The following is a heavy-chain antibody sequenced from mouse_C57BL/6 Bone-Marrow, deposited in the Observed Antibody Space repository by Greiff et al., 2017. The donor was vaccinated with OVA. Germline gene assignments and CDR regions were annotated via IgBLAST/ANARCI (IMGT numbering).Heavy chain of an antibody. CDR3: ARSIAEGFFAY. V-gene: IGHV1-69*01. CDR1: GYTFTSYW. Sequence: QVQLQQPGAELVMPGASVKLSCKASGYTFTSYWMHWVKQRPGQGLEWIGEIDPSDSYTNYNQKFKCKSTLTVDKSSSTAYMQLSSLTSEDSAVYYCARSIAEGFFAYWGQGTLVTVSA. J-gene: IGHJ3*01. CDR2: IDPSDSYT.